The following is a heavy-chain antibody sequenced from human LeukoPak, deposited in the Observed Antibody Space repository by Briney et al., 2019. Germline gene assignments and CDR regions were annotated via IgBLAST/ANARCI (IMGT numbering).Heavy chain of an antibody. CDR2: TNPNSGNT. J-gene: IGHJ4*02. Sequence: GASVKVSCKASGYTFTSYDINWVREATGQGLEWLVWTNPNSGNTGHAQKFQGRVTMTRNTSISTAYMELSSLRSEDTAVYYCARGLGLVRGVIITSFDYWGQGTLVTVSS. CDR3: ARGLGLVRGVIITSFDY. V-gene: IGHV1-8*01. CDR1: GYTFTSYD. D-gene: IGHD3-10*01.